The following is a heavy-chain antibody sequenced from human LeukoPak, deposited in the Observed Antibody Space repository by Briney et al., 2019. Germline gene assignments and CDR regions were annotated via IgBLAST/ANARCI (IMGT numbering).Heavy chain of an antibody. V-gene: IGHV3-48*01. CDR3: ARVAVNPSAY. CDR2: ISSSSSTI. D-gene: IGHD1-14*01. Sequence: PGGSLRLSCAASGFTFSSYSMSWVRQAPGKGLEWVSYISSSSSTIYYADSVKGRFTISRDNAKNSLYLQMNSLRAEDTAVYYCARVAVNPSAYWGQGTLVTVSS. J-gene: IGHJ4*02. CDR1: GFTFSSYS.